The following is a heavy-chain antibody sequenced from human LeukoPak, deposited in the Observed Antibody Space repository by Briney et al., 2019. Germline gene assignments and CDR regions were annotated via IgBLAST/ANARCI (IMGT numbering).Heavy chain of an antibody. D-gene: IGHD6-19*01. J-gene: IGHJ4*02. V-gene: IGHV3-23*01. CDR2: ISDSGGTT. CDR3: ARDAPIAVVAAFDY. Sequence: GALRLSCVASGFTFRTYAMSWVRQAPGKGLEWVSGISDSGGTTYYVDSVKGRFTISRDNSKNTLYLQINSLRAEDTAVYYCARDAPIAVVAAFDYWGQGTLVTVSS. CDR1: GFTFRTYA.